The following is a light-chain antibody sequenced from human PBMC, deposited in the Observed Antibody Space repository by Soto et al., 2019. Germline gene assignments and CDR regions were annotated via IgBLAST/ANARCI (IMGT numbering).Light chain of an antibody. J-gene: IGLJ1*01. CDR1: GSNIENNF. Sequence: QSVLTQPPSVSAAPGQKVTVSCSGSGSNIENNFVSWYRQLPGTAPTLLIYENNRRPSGIPDRFSGSKSGTSATLDIAGLETGDEADSCCATWDTSLSAGVFGPGTKVTVL. CDR2: ENN. V-gene: IGLV1-51*02. CDR3: ATWDTSLSAGV.